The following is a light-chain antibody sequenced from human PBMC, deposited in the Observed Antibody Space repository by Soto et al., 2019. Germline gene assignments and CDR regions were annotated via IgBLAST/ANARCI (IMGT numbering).Light chain of an antibody. V-gene: IGKV3-20*01. CDR2: GAS. Sequence: EIVLTQSPGTLSLSPGERATLSCRASHSVSSSYLAWYQQKPGQAPRLLIYGASSRATGIPDRFSGSGSGTDFTLTISRLEPENFAVYYCQQYCSSNFFGPGTKVDIK. CDR1: HSVSSSY. CDR3: QQYCSSNF. J-gene: IGKJ3*01.